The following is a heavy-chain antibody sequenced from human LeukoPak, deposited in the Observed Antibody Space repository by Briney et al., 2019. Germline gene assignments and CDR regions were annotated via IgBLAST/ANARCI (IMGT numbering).Heavy chain of an antibody. V-gene: IGHV3-30*18. D-gene: IGHD3-3*01. Sequence: RSLRLSCAASGFTFSIYGMHWVRQAPGKGLEWVAVISYDGRKTYYADSVKGRFAISRDNSKNTLYLQLNSLRGEDTAVYYCAKVIAKDDAGMAVWGQGTTVTVSS. CDR2: ISYDGRKT. CDR3: AKVIAKDDAGMAV. CDR1: GFTFSIYG. J-gene: IGHJ6*02.